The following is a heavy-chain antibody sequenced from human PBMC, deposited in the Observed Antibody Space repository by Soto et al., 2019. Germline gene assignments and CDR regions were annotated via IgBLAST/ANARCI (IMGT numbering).Heavy chain of an antibody. Sequence: SVKVSCKASGGTFSSYAISWVRQAPGQGLEWMGGIIPIFGTANYAQKFQGRVTITADESTSTAYMELSSLRSEDTAVYYCASNFRGTYYYYYGMDVWGQGTTVTVSS. V-gene: IGHV1-69*13. CDR2: IIPIFGTA. CDR1: GGTFSSYA. D-gene: IGHD1-20*01. J-gene: IGHJ6*02. CDR3: ASNFRGTYYYYYGMDV.